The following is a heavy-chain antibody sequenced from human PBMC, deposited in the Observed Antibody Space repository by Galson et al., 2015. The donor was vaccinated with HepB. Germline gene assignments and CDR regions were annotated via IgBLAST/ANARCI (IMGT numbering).Heavy chain of an antibody. Sequence: SLRLSCAAPEFSLGSYWMTWVRQAPGKGPEWVANIKRDGSTINYADSVRGRFTISRDNSKNTLYLQMNSLRAEDTALYYCAKGGVDISSYGMDVWGQGTTVTVSS. CDR2: IKRDGSTI. CDR3: AKGGVDISSYGMDV. D-gene: IGHD3-9*01. V-gene: IGHV3-7*01. CDR1: EFSLGSYW. J-gene: IGHJ6*02.